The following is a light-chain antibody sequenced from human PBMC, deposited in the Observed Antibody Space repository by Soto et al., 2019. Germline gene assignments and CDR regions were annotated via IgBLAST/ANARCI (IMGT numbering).Light chain of an antibody. CDR2: VAS. V-gene: IGKV3-20*01. J-gene: IGKJ2*01. CDR1: QSVSSSY. Sequence: EIVLTQSPGTLSLSPGERATLSCRASQSVSSSYLAWYQQKPGQAPRLLIYVASSMATGIPDRFSGSGSGTDFTLTISRLEPEDFEVYDCHQYGSSPTYTFGQGNKREIK. CDR3: HQYGSSPTYT.